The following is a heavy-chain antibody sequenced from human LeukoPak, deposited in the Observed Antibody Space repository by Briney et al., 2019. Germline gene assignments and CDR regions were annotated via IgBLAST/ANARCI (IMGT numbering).Heavy chain of an antibody. CDR2: ISPSSGGT. CDR3: AREGDNSGYQPFDY. D-gene: IGHD3-22*01. CDR1: GYTFTGYY. Sequence: GASVKVSCKASGYTFTGYYIHWVRQTPGQGLEWMGRISPSSGGTNYAQKFRGRVTMTRDTSISTAYMELRRLGSDDTAVYYCAREGDNSGYQPFDYWGQGTLITVSS. V-gene: IGHV1-2*06. J-gene: IGHJ4*02.